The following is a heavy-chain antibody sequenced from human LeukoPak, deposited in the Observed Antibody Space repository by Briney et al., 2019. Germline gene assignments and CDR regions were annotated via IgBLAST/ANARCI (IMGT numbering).Heavy chain of an antibody. J-gene: IGHJ4*02. CDR2: ISSSSSTI. Sequence: GGSLRLSCAASGFTFSSYSMNWVRQAPGKGLEWVSYISSSSSTIYYADSVKGRFTISRDNAKNSLYLQMNSLRAKHTAVYYCARAVYGDYFDYWGKGTLVTVSS. CDR1: GFTFSSYS. V-gene: IGHV3-48*01. D-gene: IGHD4-17*01. CDR3: ARAVYGDYFDY.